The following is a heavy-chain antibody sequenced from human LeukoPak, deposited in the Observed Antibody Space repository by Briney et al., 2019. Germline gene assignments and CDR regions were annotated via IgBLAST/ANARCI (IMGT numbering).Heavy chain of an antibody. V-gene: IGHV1-2*02. CDR2: INPNSGGT. Sequence: VASVKVSCKASGYTFTVYYMHWVRQAPGQGLEWMGWINPNSGGTNYAQKFQGRVTMTRDTSISTAYMELSRLRSDDTAVYYCARGAGYYDSSGSDWFDPWGQGTLVTVSS. CDR1: GYTFTVYY. CDR3: ARGAGYYDSSGSDWFDP. D-gene: IGHD3-22*01. J-gene: IGHJ5*02.